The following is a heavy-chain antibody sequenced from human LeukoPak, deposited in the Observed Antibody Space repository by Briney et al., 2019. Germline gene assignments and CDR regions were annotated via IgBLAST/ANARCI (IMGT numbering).Heavy chain of an antibody. CDR2: IRYDGSNK. Sequence: GGSLRLSCAASGFTFSSYGMHWVRQAPGKGLEWVAFIRYDGSNKYYADSVKGRFTISRDNSKNTLYLQMNSLRAEDTAVYYCAKSLPRGGYSYGPFDYWGQGTLVTVSS. CDR3: AKSLPRGGYSYGPFDY. D-gene: IGHD5-18*01. J-gene: IGHJ4*02. V-gene: IGHV3-30*02. CDR1: GFTFSSYG.